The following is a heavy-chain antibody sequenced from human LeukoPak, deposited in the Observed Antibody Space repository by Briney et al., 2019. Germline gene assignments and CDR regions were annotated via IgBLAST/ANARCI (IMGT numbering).Heavy chain of an antibody. CDR1: GGTFSSYA. J-gene: IGHJ4*02. V-gene: IGHV1-69*13. D-gene: IGHD6-19*01. CDR3: ARSGSSGWPDFDC. Sequence: SVKVSCKASGGTFSSYAISWVRQAPGQGLEWMGGIIPIFGTADYAQKFQGRVTITADDSTSTAYMELSSLRSEDTAVYYCARSGSSGWPDFDCWGQGTLVTVSS. CDR2: IIPIFGTA.